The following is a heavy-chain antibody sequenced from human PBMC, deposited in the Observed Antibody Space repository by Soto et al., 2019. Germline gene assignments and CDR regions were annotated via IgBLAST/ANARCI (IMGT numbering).Heavy chain of an antibody. J-gene: IGHJ4*02. CDR1: GFSLSTSGVG. Sequence: QITLKESGPTLVKPTQTLTLTCTFSGFSLSTSGVGVGWIRHPPGKALEWLALIYWDDDKRYSPSLKSRLIINKDSSKNQVVLTMTNMAPVDTAIYFCAHESGYYDSSGPFDYWGQGTLVTVSS. CDR3: AHESGYYDSSGPFDY. D-gene: IGHD3-22*01. CDR2: IYWDDDK. V-gene: IGHV2-5*02.